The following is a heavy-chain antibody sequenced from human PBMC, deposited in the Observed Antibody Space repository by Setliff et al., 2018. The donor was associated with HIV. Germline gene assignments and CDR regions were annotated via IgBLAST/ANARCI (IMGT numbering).Heavy chain of an antibody. J-gene: IGHJ6*03. CDR3: ARERTTLTPHGLGYMDV. CDR1: GGSISSYY. CDR2: IYASGRT. D-gene: IGHD4-4*01. V-gene: IGHV4-4*07. Sequence: SETLSLTCAVSGGSISSYYWSWIRQPAGKGLEWIGRIYASGRTNYNPSLKSRVTMTRDTSTSTVYMELTNLRSEDTAVYYCARERTTLTPHGLGYMDVWGKGTTVTVSS.